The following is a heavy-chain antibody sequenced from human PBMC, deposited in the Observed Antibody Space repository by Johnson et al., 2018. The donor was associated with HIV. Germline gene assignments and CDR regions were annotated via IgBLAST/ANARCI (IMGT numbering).Heavy chain of an antibody. CDR3: VRGGYYYDQAGAFDI. D-gene: IGHD3-22*01. CDR1: RFTFDDYV. Sequence: VQLVESGGGVVRPGGSLRLSCAASRFTFDDYVMSWVRQAPGKGLEWVSGINWNGGSTGYADSVKGRFTISRDNAKNTLYLQMNSLRAEDTAVYYCVRGGYYYDQAGAFDIWGQGTMVTVSS. J-gene: IGHJ3*02. V-gene: IGHV3-20*04. CDR2: INWNGGST.